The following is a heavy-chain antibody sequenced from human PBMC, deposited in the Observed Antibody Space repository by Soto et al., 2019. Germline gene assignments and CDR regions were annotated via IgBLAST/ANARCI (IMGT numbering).Heavy chain of an antibody. V-gene: IGHV1-46*01. CDR1: GYTFTSFH. Sequence: QVQLVQSGAEVKKPGASVKVSCKTSGYTFTSFHMHWVRQAPGQGLDWLGVINPTTNRATYSQNFQGRVTMTRDPFTSTVYMELNSLRSEDTAVYYCAREALHDYDGMDVWGQGTPVTVSS. CDR2: INPTTNRA. CDR3: AREALHDYDGMDV. J-gene: IGHJ6*02.